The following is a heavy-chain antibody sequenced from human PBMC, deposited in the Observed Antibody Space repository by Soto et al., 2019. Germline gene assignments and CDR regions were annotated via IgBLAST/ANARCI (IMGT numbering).Heavy chain of an antibody. V-gene: IGHV3-7*01. CDR1: GFTFSSYW. CDR3: ARRPDYGDYLNWFDP. CDR2: IKQDGSEK. Sequence: EVQLVESGGGLVQPGGSLRLSCAASGFTFSSYWMSWVRQAPGKGLEWVANIKQDGSEKYYMDSVKGRFTISRDNAKNSLYLQMNSLRAEDTAVYYCARRPDYGDYLNWFDPWGQGTLVTVSS. D-gene: IGHD4-17*01. J-gene: IGHJ5*02.